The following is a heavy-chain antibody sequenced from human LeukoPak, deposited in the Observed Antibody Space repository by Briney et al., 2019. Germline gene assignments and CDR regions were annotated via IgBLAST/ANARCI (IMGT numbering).Heavy chain of an antibody. CDR2: FDPEDGET. CDR1: GYTLTELS. D-gene: IGHD4-17*01. CDR3: ARGGMTTVTTGAFDI. V-gene: IGHV1-24*01. J-gene: IGHJ3*02. Sequence: ASVKVSCKVSGYTLTELSMHWVRQAPGKGLEWMGGFDPEDGETIYAQKFQGRVTMTEDTSTDTAYMELSSLRSEDTAVYYCARGGMTTVTTGAFDIWGQGTMVTVSS.